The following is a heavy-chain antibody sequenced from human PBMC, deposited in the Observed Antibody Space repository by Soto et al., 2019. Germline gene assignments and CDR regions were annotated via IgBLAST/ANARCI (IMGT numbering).Heavy chain of an antibody. CDR1: GFTFSDYY. J-gene: IGHJ3*02. D-gene: IGHD2-15*01. CDR2: ISGSGRTI. Sequence: PGGSLRLSCAASGFTFSDYYMSWIRQAPGKGLEWVSYISGSGRTIYYADSVKGRFTISRDNAENSLYLQMNSLRAEDTAVYYCARAPGSSDAFDIWGQGTMVTVSS. CDR3: ARAPGSSDAFDI. V-gene: IGHV3-11*01.